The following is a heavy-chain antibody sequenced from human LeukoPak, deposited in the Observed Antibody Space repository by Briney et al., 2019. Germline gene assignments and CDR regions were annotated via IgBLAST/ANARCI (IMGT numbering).Heavy chain of an antibody. CDR3: ARRVHTVATDY. D-gene: IGHD4-17*01. J-gene: IGHJ4*02. CDR2: INPNTGDP. CDR1: GYTFSGYY. Sequence: ASVKVSCKASGYTFSGYYMHWVRQAPGQGLEWMGWINPNTGDPYYAQKFQGRVTMTRDTSISTDYMELSTLRSDDTAVYYCARRVHTVATDYWGQGTLVTVSS. V-gene: IGHV1-2*02.